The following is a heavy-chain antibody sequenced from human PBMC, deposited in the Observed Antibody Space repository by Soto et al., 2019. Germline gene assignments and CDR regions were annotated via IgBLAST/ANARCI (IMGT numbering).Heavy chain of an antibody. J-gene: IGHJ4*02. D-gene: IGHD6-13*01. V-gene: IGHV1-46*01. CDR2: INPLPTSGST. CDR1: GYSFTNYY. CDR3: ARDLAAAAY. Sequence: QVQLVQSGAEVKKPGASVKVSCKASGYSFTNYYIHWVRQAPGQGLEWMAIINPLPTSGSTNYAQKFQGSVTVTRDTSTSTVYLELSSLRSEDTALYYCARDLAAAAYWGQGTLVTVSS.